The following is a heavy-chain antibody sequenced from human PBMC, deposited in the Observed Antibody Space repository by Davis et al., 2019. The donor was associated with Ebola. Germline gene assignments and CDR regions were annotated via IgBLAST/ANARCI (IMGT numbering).Heavy chain of an antibody. CDR1: GFTFSNYG. CDR2: ITTGSSYI. CDR3: ARVTYSSSSGHYNMDV. J-gene: IGHJ6*02. Sequence: PGGSLRLSCAASGFTFSNYGMNWVRQAPGKGLEWVSSITTGSSYINYADSVKGRFTISRDNAMNSLSLQMSSLRAEDTAVYYCARVTYSSSSGHYNMDVWGQGTTVTVSS. V-gene: IGHV3-21*01. D-gene: IGHD6-6*01.